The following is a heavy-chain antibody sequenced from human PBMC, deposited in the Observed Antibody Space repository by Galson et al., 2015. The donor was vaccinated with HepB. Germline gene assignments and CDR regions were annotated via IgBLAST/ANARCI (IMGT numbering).Heavy chain of an antibody. CDR2: IIPIFGTA. V-gene: IGHV1-69*13. J-gene: IGHJ5*02. CDR3: ARDWGTYPLLSCGYWFDP. D-gene: IGHD2-2*01. CDR1: GGTFSSYA. Sequence: SVKVSCKASGGTFSSYAISWVRQAPGQGLEWMGGIIPIFGTANYAQKFQGRVTITADESTSTAYMELSSLRSEDTAVYYCARDWGTYPLLSCGYWFDPWGQGTLVTVSS.